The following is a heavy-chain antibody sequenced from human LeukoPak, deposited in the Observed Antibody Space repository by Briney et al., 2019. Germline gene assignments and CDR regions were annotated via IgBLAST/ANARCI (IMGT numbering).Heavy chain of an antibody. CDR3: ARDRYLDIDY. D-gene: IGHD1-14*01. CDR2: ISSSSTI. V-gene: IGHV3-48*01. CDR1: GFIFNNYG. J-gene: IGHJ4*02. Sequence: PGGSLRLSCAASGFIFNNYGMNWVRQAPGKGLEWLSYISSSSTIYYTDSVKGRFTMSRDNAKNSLYLQMNSLRSDDTAVYYCARDRYLDIDYWGQGTLVTVSS.